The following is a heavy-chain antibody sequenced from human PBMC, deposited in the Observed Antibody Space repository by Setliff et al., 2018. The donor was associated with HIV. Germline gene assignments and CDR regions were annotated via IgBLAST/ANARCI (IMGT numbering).Heavy chain of an antibody. V-gene: IGHV4-39*01. CDR3: ARMEATRPPRGLDF. CDR2: VYYSGST. D-gene: IGHD1-1*01. CDR1: GGSVSNSLYY. J-gene: IGHJ4*02. Sequence: SETLSLTCTVSGGSVSNSLYYWGWIRQPPGKGLEWIGTVYYSGSTQYNPSFNSRVTISVDTPQNQFSLNLRSVTAADTAIYYCARMEATRPPRGLDFWGPGTLVTVSS.